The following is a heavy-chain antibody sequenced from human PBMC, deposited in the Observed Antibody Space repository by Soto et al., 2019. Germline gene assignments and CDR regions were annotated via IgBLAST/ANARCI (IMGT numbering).Heavy chain of an antibody. J-gene: IGHJ4*02. Sequence: ASVKVSCKASGYTFTGYYMHWVRQAPGQGLEWMGWINPNSGGTNYAQKFQGRVTMTRDTSISTAYMELSRMRSDDTAVYYCARPKSSSWSYYFDYWGQGTLVTVSS. V-gene: IGHV1-2*02. CDR2: INPNSGGT. D-gene: IGHD6-13*01. CDR3: ARPKSSSWSYYFDY. CDR1: GYTFTGYY.